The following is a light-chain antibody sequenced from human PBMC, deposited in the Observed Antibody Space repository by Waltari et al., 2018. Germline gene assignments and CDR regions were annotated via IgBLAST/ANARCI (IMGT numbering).Light chain of an antibody. CDR1: SSDVGGYNF. CDR2: DVT. CDR3: SSYSSTNTVV. J-gene: IGLJ3*02. V-gene: IGLV2-14*03. Sequence: QSALTQPASVSGSPGPSVPISCTGTSSDVGGYNFVSWYQQHPGRAPKLMIYDVTHRPSGVSTRFSGSKSGDTASLTISGLQAADEAEYYCSSYSSTNTVVFGGGTQLTV.